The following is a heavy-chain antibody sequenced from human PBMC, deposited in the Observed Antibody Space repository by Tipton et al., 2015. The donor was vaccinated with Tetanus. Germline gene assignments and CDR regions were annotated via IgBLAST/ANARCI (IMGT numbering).Heavy chain of an antibody. CDR2: INQSGST. Sequence: TLSLTCTVSGGSISDKKYYWGWIRQSPGKGLEWIGEINQSGSTIYNPSLKSRVTIAVDTFKRQFSMTLTSATAADTAVYYCARAGFEGSSSSGYFDHWGLGVLVTVSS. CDR3: ARAGFEGSSSSGYFDH. CDR1: GGSISDKKYY. J-gene: IGHJ4*02. V-gene: IGHV4-39*07. D-gene: IGHD2-2*01.